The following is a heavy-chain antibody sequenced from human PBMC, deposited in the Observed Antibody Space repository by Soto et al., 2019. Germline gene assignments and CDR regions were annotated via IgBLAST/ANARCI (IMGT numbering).Heavy chain of an antibody. Sequence: PGGSLRLSCAASGFTFSSYGMHWVRQAPGKGLEWVAVISYDGSNKYYADSVKGRFTISRDNSKNTLYLQMNSLRAEDTAVYYCAREGHCSSTSCYPYLYYYYGMDVWGQGTTVTVSS. D-gene: IGHD2-2*01. CDR3: AREGHCSSTSCYPYLYYYYGMDV. CDR2: ISYDGSNK. CDR1: GFTFSSYG. V-gene: IGHV3-30*03. J-gene: IGHJ6*02.